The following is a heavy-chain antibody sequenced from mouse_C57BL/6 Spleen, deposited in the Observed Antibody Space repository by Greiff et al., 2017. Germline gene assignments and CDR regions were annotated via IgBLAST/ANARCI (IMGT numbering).Heavy chain of an antibody. J-gene: IGHJ3*01. CDR3: ARKGYGYDGGFAY. CDR2: IDPSDSYT. Sequence: VKLQQPGAELVKPGASVKLSCKASGYTFTSYWMQWVKQRPGQGLEWIGEIDPSDSYTNYNQKFKGKATLTVDTSSSTAYMQLSSLTSEDSAVYYCARKGYGYDGGFAYWGPGTLVTVSA. CDR1: GYTFTSYW. V-gene: IGHV1-50*01. D-gene: IGHD2-2*01.